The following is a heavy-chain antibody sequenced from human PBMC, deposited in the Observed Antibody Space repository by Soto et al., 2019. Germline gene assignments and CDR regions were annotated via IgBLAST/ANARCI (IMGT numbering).Heavy chain of an antibody. J-gene: IGHJ3*02. CDR2: ISSDGSKK. D-gene: IGHD5-18*01. Sequence: QVQLVESGGGVVQPGRSLRLSCAAAGFTFSSYGMHWVRQAPGKGLEWVAVISSDGSKKYYGDSVKGRFTISRDNSKKTLYRQRNSLRAADRAVYYCVKDQSLIQLWLDPDACDIWGQATMVPVSS. V-gene: IGHV3-30*18. CDR3: VKDQSLIQLWLDPDACDI. CDR1: GFTFSSYG.